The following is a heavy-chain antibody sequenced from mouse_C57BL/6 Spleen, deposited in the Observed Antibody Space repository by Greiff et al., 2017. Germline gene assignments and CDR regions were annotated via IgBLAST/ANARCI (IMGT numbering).Heavy chain of an antibody. J-gene: IGHJ2*01. CDR2: IDPSDSYT. CDR1: GYTFTSYW. V-gene: IGHV1-69*01. CDR3: ARTEHYYFDY. Sequence: QVQLQQPGAELVMPGASLKLSCKASGYTFTSYWMHWVKQRPGQGLEWIGEIDPSDSYTNYNQKFKGKSTLTVDKSSSTAYMQLSSLTSEDSAVYYCARTEHYYFDYWGQGTTLTVSS.